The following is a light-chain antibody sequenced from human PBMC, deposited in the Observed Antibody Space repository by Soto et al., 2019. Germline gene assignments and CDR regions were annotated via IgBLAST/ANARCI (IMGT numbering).Light chain of an antibody. V-gene: IGKV3-20*01. J-gene: IGKJ4*01. CDR1: QTVSSSY. CDR3: QQYASSLLT. CDR2: GAS. Sequence: EIVLTQSPGTLSLSPGERATLSCRASQTVSSSYLAWYQQKPGQAPRLLIYGASSRATGIPDRFSGSGSGTDFTLTISRLEPEDFAVYYCQQYASSLLTFGG.